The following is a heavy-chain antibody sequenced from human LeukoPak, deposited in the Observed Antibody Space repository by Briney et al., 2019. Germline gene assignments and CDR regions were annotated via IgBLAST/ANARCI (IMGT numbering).Heavy chain of an antibody. CDR3: ARDHCHGSGTYAWFDP. V-gene: IGHV4-59*01. D-gene: IGHD3-10*01. Sequence: SETLSLTCTVSNVSISNYYWSWIRQTPGKKLEWIGYISFSGSTNYNPSLKSRVTISLDTSKNQFSLMLNSATAADTAVYYCARDHCHGSGTYAWFDPRGQGTLVTVSS. J-gene: IGHJ5*01. CDR1: NVSISNYY. CDR2: ISFSGST.